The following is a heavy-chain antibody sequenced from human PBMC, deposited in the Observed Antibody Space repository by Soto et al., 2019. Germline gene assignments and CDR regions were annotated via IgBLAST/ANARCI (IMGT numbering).Heavy chain of an antibody. Sequence: QVQLQQWGAGLLKPSETLSLTCAVYGGSFSGYYWSWIRQPPGRGLEWIGEINHSGSTNYNPSLKSRVTISVDTSKNQFSLKLSSVTAADTAVYYCARGLSGWYGIFDYWGQGTLVTVSS. CDR1: GGSFSGYY. J-gene: IGHJ4*02. V-gene: IGHV4-34*01. CDR3: ARGLSGWYGIFDY. D-gene: IGHD6-19*01. CDR2: INHSGST.